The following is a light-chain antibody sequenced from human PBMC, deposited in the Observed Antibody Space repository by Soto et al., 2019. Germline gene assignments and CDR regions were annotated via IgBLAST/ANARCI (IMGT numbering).Light chain of an antibody. Sequence: DIVMTQSPDSLAVSLGERATINCKSSQSVLVTPDNKNNLAWYQQKPGQPPRLLIYWAFFRDSGVPDRFSGSGSGTDFTLTISSLRAEDVTVYYCQQYFIAPLTFGGGTKVEIK. CDR3: QQYFIAPLT. J-gene: IGKJ4*01. V-gene: IGKV4-1*01. CDR2: WAF. CDR1: QSVLVTPDNKNN.